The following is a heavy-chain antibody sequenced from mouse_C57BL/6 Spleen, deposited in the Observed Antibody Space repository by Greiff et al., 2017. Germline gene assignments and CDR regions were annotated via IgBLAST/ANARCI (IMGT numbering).Heavy chain of an antibody. Sequence: QVQLQQPGAELVMPGASVKLSCKASGYTFTGYWMHWVKQRPGQGLEWIGKIDPCNGYTNYNEKFKGKATLTVDKSSSTAYMQLSSLTSEDSAVYYCAREDNFDYWGQGTTLTVSS. V-gene: IGHV1-69*01. CDR3: AREDNFDY. J-gene: IGHJ2*01. CDR1: GYTFTGYW. CDR2: IDPCNGYT.